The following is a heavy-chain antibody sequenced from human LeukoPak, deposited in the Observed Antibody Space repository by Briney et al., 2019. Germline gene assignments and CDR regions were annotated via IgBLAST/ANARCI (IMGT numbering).Heavy chain of an antibody. CDR2: IYYSGST. V-gene: IGHV4-61*01. Sequence: SETLSLTCTVSGGSVSSGSYYWSWIRQPPGKGLEWIGYIYYSGSTNYNPSLKSRVTISVDTSKNQFSLRLSSVTAADTAVYYCARETYGTYFDYWGQGILVTVSS. CDR3: ARETYGTYFDY. D-gene: IGHD4-17*01. CDR1: GGSVSSGSYY. J-gene: IGHJ4*02.